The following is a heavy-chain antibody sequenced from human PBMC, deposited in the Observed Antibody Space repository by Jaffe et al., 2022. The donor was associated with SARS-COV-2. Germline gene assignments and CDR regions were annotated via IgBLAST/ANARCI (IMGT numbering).Heavy chain of an antibody. V-gene: IGHV4-59*08. Sequence: QVQLQESGPGLVKPSETLSLTCTVSGGSISSYYWSWIRQPPGKGLEWIGYIYYSGSTNYNPSLKSRVTISVDTSKNQFSLKLSSVTAADTAVYYCARGVPVAGFFDYWGQGTLVTVSS. J-gene: IGHJ4*02. CDR3: ARGVPVAGFFDY. D-gene: IGHD6-19*01. CDR1: GGSISSYY. CDR2: IYYSGST.